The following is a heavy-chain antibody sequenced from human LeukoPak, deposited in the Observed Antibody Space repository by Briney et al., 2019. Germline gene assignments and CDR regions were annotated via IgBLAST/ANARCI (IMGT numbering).Heavy chain of an antibody. CDR2: IYKDGRT. CDR3: AKSLTYYHENSDSI. CDR1: GFVVSTNY. Sequence: GGSLRLSCAASGFVVSTNYMTWVRQPPGKGLEWVSVIYKDGRTFYTDSVKGLFTISRDNSKNTVYLQMSSLRVEDTAVYYCAKSLTYYHENSDSIWGQGTLVTVSS. V-gene: IGHV3-53*01. D-gene: IGHD3-22*01. J-gene: IGHJ4*02.